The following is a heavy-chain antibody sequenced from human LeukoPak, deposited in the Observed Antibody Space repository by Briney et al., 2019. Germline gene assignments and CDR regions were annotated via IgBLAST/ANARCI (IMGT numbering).Heavy chain of an antibody. J-gene: IGHJ4*02. Sequence: GGSLRLSCAASGFTFSSYAMNWVRQAPGKGLEWVSYISSNSRTVEYADSVQGRFTISRDNAKNSLYLQMNTLRAEDTAVYYCARGGAARPDYWGRGMLVSVSS. CDR1: GFTFSSYA. CDR2: ISSNSRTV. D-gene: IGHD6-6*01. V-gene: IGHV3-48*01. CDR3: ARGGAARPDY.